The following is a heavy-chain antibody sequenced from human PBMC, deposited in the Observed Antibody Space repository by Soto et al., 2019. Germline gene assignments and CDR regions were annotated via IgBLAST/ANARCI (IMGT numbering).Heavy chain of an antibody. D-gene: IGHD6-25*01. CDR3: VRAAKRYFAY. Sequence: SVKVSCKASGVTYNTFAVSWVRQAPGQGLEWMGVIIPVLGPAFYAQKFQGRVTITADKSTSTAYLELTSLRSEDTAVYYCVRAAKRYFAYWGQGTLVTVSS. V-gene: IGHV1-69*10. CDR1: GVTYNTFA. CDR2: IIPVLGPA. J-gene: IGHJ4*02.